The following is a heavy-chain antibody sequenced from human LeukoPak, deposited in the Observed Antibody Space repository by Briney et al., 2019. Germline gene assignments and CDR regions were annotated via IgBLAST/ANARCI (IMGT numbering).Heavy chain of an antibody. CDR1: GYTFTGYY. J-gene: IGHJ4*02. V-gene: IGHV1-18*04. D-gene: IGHD4-17*01. CDR2: ISAYNGNT. CDR3: ARKGGSKYGDYAYFDY. Sequence: ASVKVSCKASGYTFTGYYIHWVRQAPGQGLEWMGWISAYNGNTNYAQKLQGRVTMTTDTSTSTAYMELRSLRSDDTAVYYCARKGGSKYGDYAYFDYWGQGTLVTVSS.